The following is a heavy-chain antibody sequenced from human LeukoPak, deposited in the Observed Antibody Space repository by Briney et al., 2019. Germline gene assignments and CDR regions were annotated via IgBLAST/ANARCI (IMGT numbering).Heavy chain of an antibody. CDR1: GFTFSSSA. J-gene: IGHJ4*02. CDR2: IGTAGDT. D-gene: IGHD6-13*01. V-gene: IGHV3-13*01. Sequence: GGSLRLSCAASGFTFSSSAMSWVRQAPGKGLEWVSAIGTAGDTYYPGSVKGRFTISRENAKNSLYLQMNSLRAGDTAVYYCARGAYSSSWYEDNYFDYWGQGTLVTVSS. CDR3: ARGAYSSSWYEDNYFDY.